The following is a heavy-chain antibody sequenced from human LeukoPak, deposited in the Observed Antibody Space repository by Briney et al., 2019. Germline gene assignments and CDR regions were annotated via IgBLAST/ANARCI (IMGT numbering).Heavy chain of an antibody. V-gene: IGHV3-66*01. CDR3: ARKTDSGGQGDY. J-gene: IGHJ4*02. D-gene: IGHD3-22*01. CDR2: IYSGGNT. Sequence: GGSLRLSCAAFGFTVSVNYMSWVRQAPGKGLGCVSVIYSGGNTYYADSVKGRFTISRDNSKNTLYLQMDSLRAEDTAVYYCARKTDSGGQGDYWGPGTLVTVSS. CDR1: GFTVSVNY.